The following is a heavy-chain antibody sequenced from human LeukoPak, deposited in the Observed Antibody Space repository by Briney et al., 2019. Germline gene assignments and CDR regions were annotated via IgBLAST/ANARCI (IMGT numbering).Heavy chain of an antibody. Sequence: SETLSLTCTVFGDSISSTPYSWDWIRQPPGKGLEWIGSIYYRGSTYYNPSLKSRLTISVDTSTNQFSLHLSSVTAADTAMYYCTRHQKGDYPWFNPWGQGTLVTVSS. D-gene: IGHD4-17*01. CDR2: IYYRGST. CDR1: GDSISSTPYS. CDR3: TRHQKGDYPWFNP. J-gene: IGHJ5*02. V-gene: IGHV4-39*01.